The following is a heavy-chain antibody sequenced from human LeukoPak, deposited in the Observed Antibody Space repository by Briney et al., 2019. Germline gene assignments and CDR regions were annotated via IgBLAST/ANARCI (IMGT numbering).Heavy chain of an antibody. CDR3: AKEESGSYDY. CDR2: ISYDGRNT. CDR1: GFTFSSSG. D-gene: IGHD1-26*01. V-gene: IGHV3-30*18. J-gene: IGHJ4*02. Sequence: GGSLRLSCAASGFTFSSSGMHWVRQAPGKGLEWVAVISYDGRNTYYADSVKGRFTISRDNSKNTLFLQMNSLRVEDTALYYCAKEESGSYDYWGQGTLVTVSS.